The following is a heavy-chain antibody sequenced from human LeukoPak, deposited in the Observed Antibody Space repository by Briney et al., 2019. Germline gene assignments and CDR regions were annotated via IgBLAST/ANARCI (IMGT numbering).Heavy chain of an antibody. CDR3: ASTGTYYYDSSGSYFDY. Sequence: ASVKVSCKASGNTFIGYWIHWVRQAPGQGLEWMGAINPRGDATIGAQKFQGRVTTTRDTSTSTVYIELSSLRSEDTAVYYCASTGTYYYDSSGSYFDYWGQGTLVTVSS. D-gene: IGHD3-22*01. V-gene: IGHV1-46*01. CDR2: INPRGDAT. CDR1: GNTFIGYW. J-gene: IGHJ4*02.